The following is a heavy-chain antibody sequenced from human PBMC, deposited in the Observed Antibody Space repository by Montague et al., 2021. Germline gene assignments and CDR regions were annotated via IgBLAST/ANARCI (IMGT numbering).Heavy chain of an antibody. D-gene: IGHD1-26*01. V-gene: IGHV3-21*01. Sequence: SLRLSCAAFDFTSSSYTINWVRQAPGKGLEWVSYISGKSSYIYYAASVKGRFTISRDNAKNSLFLQMNSLRAEDTAVYYCARVGLGGGPNFDYWGQGTLVTVSS. J-gene: IGHJ4*02. CDR2: ISGKSSYI. CDR1: DFTSSSYT. CDR3: ARVGLGGGPNFDY.